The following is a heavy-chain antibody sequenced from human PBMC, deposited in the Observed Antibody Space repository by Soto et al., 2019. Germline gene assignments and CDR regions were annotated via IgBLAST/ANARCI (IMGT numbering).Heavy chain of an antibody. J-gene: IGHJ6*02. CDR2: VYSTGGV. CDR1: GDSIGRFY. D-gene: IGHD1-26*01. CDR3: ARDLSGTGLDI. V-gene: IGHV4-4*07. Sequence: QLQLHESGPGLVKPSETLSLTCNVSGDSIGRFYWSWIRQSAGKGLEWIGRVYSTGGVTYNPALKGRVTISLDRSKHHVSLERNSVTAAYTAVYFCARDLSGTGLDIWGRGTRVSVSS.